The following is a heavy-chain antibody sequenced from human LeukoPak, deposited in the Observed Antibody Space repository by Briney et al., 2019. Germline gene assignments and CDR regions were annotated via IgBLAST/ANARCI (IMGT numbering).Heavy chain of an antibody. J-gene: IGHJ4*02. D-gene: IGHD3-10*01. CDR1: GFTFSSYW. V-gene: IGHV3-74*01. Sequence: GGSLRLSCAASGFTFSSYWMHWVRQAPGKGLVWVSRINGDGSSTSYADSVKGRFTISRDNAKNTLYLQMNSLRAEDTAVYYCARGQVLLWFGEPAPGFDYWGQGTLVTV. CDR3: ARGQVLLWFGEPAPGFDY. CDR2: INGDGSST.